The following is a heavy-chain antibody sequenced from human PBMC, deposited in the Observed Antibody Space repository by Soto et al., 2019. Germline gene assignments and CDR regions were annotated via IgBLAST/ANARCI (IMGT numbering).Heavy chain of an antibody. CDR2: IKSKIDGGTS. D-gene: IGHD2-8*01. CDR1: GFTFSHAW. Sequence: EVPLVESGGGLVKPGGSLRLSCGASGFTFSHAWMNWVRQAPGKRLEWVGRIKSKIDGGTSDYAAPVKGRFSISTDDSKDALILKMNSLRTADTAVHFCAAVGPGSNGVGSYYSYGPDVWGLGTTVTVSS. J-gene: IGHJ6*02. CDR3: AAVGPGSNGVGSYYSYGPDV. V-gene: IGHV3-15*07.